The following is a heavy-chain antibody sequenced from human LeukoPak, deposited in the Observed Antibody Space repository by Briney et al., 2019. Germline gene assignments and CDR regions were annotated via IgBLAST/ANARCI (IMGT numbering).Heavy chain of an antibody. J-gene: IGHJ5*02. CDR2: ISSDSGTI. D-gene: IGHD1-14*01. Sequence: LGGSLRLSCGASGLTFSTYSMNWVRQAPGKGLEWVSYISSDSGTIYYADSVKGRFTISRDNAKNSLYLQMNSLRAEDTAVYYCARAAQPGFDPWGQGTLVTVSS. V-gene: IGHV3-48*01. CDR3: ARAAQPGFDP. CDR1: GLTFSTYS.